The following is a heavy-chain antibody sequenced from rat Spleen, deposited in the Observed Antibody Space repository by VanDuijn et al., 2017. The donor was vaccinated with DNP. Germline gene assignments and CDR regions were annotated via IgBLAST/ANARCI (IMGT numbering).Heavy chain of an antibody. CDR2: ISYDGSRI. J-gene: IGHJ2*01. V-gene: IGHV5-7*01. CDR1: GFTFSDYN. Sequence: EVQLVESGGGLVQPGNSLKLSCAASGFTFSDYNMAWVRQAPKKGLEWVGTISYDGSRIYYRDSVKGRFTISRDNAKRILDLQMDSLRSEDTATYYCARPDYWGQGVMVTVSS. CDR3: ARPDY.